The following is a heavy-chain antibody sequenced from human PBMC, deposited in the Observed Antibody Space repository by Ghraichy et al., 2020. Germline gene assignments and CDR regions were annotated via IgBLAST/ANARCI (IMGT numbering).Heavy chain of an antibody. Sequence: GGSLRLSCAASGFTFSSYWMNWVRQAPGKGLVWVSHIDSDGSATTYADSVKGRFTISRDNAKNTLYLQMNSLRAEDTAVYYCARSTPGFDPWGQETLVTVSS. D-gene: IGHD2-2*01. J-gene: IGHJ5*02. V-gene: IGHV3-74*01. CDR1: GFTFSSYW. CDR2: IDSDGSAT. CDR3: ARSTPGFDP.